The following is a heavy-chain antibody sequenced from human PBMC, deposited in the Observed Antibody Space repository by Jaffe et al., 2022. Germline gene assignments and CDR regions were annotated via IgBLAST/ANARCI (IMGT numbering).Heavy chain of an antibody. CDR1: GFTFSSYS. J-gene: IGHJ3*02. Sequence: EVQLVESGGGLVQPGGSLRLSCAASGFTFSSYSMNWVRQAPGKGLEWVSYISSSSSTIYYADSVKGRFTISRDNAKNSLYLQMNSLRAEDTAVYYCARDWPRVVVVATDAFDIWGQGTMVTVSS. CDR3: ARDWPRVVVVATDAFDI. D-gene: IGHD2-15*01. V-gene: IGHV3-48*01. CDR2: ISSSSSTI.